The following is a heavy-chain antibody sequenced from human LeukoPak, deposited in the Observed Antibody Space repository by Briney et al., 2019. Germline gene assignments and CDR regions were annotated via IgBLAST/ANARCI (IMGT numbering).Heavy chain of an antibody. CDR1: GGSVTSGPYY. V-gene: IGHV4-31*03. Sequence: PSQTLSLTCTVSGGSVTSGPYYWTWIRQHPGKGPEWIGYIYFSGTTYYNPSLKSRVTISLDTSKNQFALRLSSVTAADTAVYYCARGPTYDSTRSDYWGQGTLVTVSS. J-gene: IGHJ4*02. CDR3: ARGPTYDSTRSDY. CDR2: IYFSGTT. D-gene: IGHD3-22*01.